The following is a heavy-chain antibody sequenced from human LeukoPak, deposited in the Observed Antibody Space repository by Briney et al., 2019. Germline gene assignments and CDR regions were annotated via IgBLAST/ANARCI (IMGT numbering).Heavy chain of an antibody. CDR2: INHSGST. J-gene: IGHJ4*02. Sequence: PSETLSLTCAVYGGSFSGYYWSWIRQPPGKGLEWIGEINHSGSTNYNPSLKSRVTISVDTSKNQFSLKLSSVTAADTAVYYCARGHYSSSLYPYFDYWGQGTLVSVSS. V-gene: IGHV4-34*01. CDR1: GGSFSGYY. CDR3: ARGHYSSSLYPYFDY. D-gene: IGHD6-13*01.